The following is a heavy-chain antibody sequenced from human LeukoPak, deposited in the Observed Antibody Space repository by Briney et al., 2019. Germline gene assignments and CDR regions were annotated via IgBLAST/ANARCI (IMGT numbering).Heavy chain of an antibody. CDR1: GFTFKNNA. J-gene: IGHJ3*01. CDR3: ARCTGSCYAIAFDG. CDR2: INGGGDDT. D-gene: IGHD2-2*01. Sequence: PGGSLRLSCAASGFTFKNNAMTWVRQSPGKGLEWVSAINGGGDDTEYADSVKGRFTISRANSKNTLYLQMNSLRPEDTAVYYCARCTGSCYAIAFDGCGQATLLSVCS. V-gene: IGHV3-23*01.